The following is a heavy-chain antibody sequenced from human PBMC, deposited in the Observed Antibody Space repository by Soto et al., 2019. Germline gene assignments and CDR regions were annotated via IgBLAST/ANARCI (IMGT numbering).Heavy chain of an antibody. CDR1: GYTFGTYD. CDR2: MNPNSGNT. Sequence: ASVKVSCKASGYTFGTYDFNWVRQAPGQGLEWMGWMNPNSGNTGYAQRFRGRVSMTRNTSISTAYMELSNLRSEDTALYFCARRKERSGPNYFDLWGQGTLVTVSS. D-gene: IGHD6-25*01. V-gene: IGHV1-8*01. J-gene: IGHJ4*02. CDR3: ARRKERSGPNYFDL.